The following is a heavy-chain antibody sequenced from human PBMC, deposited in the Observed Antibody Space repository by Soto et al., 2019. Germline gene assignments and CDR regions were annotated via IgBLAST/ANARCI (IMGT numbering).Heavy chain of an antibody. CDR3: AKGRWALDYGDYGEGYYYYYMDV. CDR1: GFTFSSYA. V-gene: IGHV3-23*01. Sequence: QPGGSLRLSCAASGFTFSSYAMSWVRQAPGKGLEWVSAISGSGGSTYYADSVKGRFTISRDNSKNTLYLQMNSLRAEDTAVYYCAKGRWALDYGDYGEGYYYYYMDVWGKGTTVTVSS. CDR2: ISGSGGST. J-gene: IGHJ6*03. D-gene: IGHD4-17*01.